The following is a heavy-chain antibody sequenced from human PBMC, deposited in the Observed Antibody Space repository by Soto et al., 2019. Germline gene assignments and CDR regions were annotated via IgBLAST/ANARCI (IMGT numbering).Heavy chain of an antibody. CDR3: ARGGIVVVVAATELRDYCMYV. D-gene: IGHD2-15*01. J-gene: IGHJ6*02. CDR2: IIPIFGTA. CDR1: GGTFSSYA. V-gene: IGHV1-69*12. Sequence: QVQLVQSGAEVKKPGSSVKVSCKASGGTFSSYAISWVRQAPGQGLEWMGGIIPIFGTANYAQKFQGRVTTHASEPTSTAYMELSSLRSEGTALYYCARGGIVVVVAATELRDYCMYVWGQGNTGTGPS.